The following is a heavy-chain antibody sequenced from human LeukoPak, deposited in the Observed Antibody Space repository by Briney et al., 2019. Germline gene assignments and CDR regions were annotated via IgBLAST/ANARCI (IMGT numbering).Heavy chain of an antibody. D-gene: IGHD2-21*01. Sequence: ASVNVSCKASGYTFTSYDINWARQATGQGLEWMGWMNPNSGNTGYAQKFQGRVTMTRNTSISTAYMELSSLRSEDTAVYYCARGVPHINFDYWGQGTLVTVSS. CDR2: MNPNSGNT. CDR3: ARGVPHINFDY. V-gene: IGHV1-8*01. J-gene: IGHJ4*02. CDR1: GYTFTSYD.